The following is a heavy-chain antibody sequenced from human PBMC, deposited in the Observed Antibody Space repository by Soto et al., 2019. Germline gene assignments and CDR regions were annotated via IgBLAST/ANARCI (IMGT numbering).Heavy chain of an antibody. CDR3: AKDRDAYGGVVRGTRYYYYGMDV. Sequence: GGSLRLSCAASGFTFSSYGMHWVRQAPGKGLEWVAVISYDGSNKYYADSVKGRFTISRDNSKNTLYLQMNSLRAEDTAVYYCAKDRDAYGGVVRGTRYYYYGMDVWGQGTTVTVSS. V-gene: IGHV3-30*18. CDR2: ISYDGSNK. J-gene: IGHJ6*02. D-gene: IGHD2-21*01. CDR1: GFTFSSYG.